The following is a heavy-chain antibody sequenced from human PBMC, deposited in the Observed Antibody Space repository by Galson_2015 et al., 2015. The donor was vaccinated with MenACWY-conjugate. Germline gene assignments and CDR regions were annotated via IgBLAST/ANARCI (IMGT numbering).Heavy chain of an antibody. Sequence: SVKVSCKGSGGTFSKYAISWVQQAPGQGLQWMGGIIPMSGRTDYAQKFQARARLTADESTRTVYMELRSLRSEDTAIYYCARDAAWGQGTLVTVSS. J-gene: IGHJ5*02. CDR3: ARDAA. CDR2: IIPMSGRT. CDR1: GGTFSKYA. V-gene: IGHV1-69*13.